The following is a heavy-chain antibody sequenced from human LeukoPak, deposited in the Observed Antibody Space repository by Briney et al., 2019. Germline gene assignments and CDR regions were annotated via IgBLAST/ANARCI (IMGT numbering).Heavy chain of an antibody. CDR2: INGGNDAT. D-gene: IGHD4-23*01. J-gene: IGHJ4*02. V-gene: IGHV3-23*01. CDR1: GFTVINYA. CDR3: AKDLLRWSFDY. Sequence: GGTLRLSCAASGFTVINYAMAWVRKAPGKGLEWVSAINGGNDATNYANSVKGRFTISRDNSKNTLYLQMNNLRAEDTAVYYCAKDLLRWSFDYWGQGSLVTVSS.